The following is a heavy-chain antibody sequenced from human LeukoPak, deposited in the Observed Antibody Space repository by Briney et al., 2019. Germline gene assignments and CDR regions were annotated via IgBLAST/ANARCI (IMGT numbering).Heavy chain of an antibody. Sequence: GGSLRLSCAASGFTVSSNYMSWVRQAPGKGLEWVSVIYSGGSTYYADSVKGRFTISRDNAKNSLYLQMNSLRAEDTAVYYCARGYRSSTSCYERLFNSHYFDYWGQGTLVTVSS. J-gene: IGHJ4*02. CDR1: GFTVSSNY. CDR3: ARGYRSSTSCYERLFNSHYFDY. D-gene: IGHD2-2*01. V-gene: IGHV3-53*03. CDR2: IYSGGST.